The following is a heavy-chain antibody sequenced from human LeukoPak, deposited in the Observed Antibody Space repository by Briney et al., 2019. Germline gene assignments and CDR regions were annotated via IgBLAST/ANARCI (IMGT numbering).Heavy chain of an antibody. CDR2: IYYSGST. Sequence: SETLSLTCTVSGGSISSGGYYWSWIRQHPGKGLEWIGYIYYSGSTYYNPSLKSRVTISVDTSKNQFSLKLSSVTAADTAVYYCARDTSGILMVRGVRTGRYGMDVWGKGTTVTVSS. D-gene: IGHD3-10*01. CDR1: GGSISSGGYY. V-gene: IGHV4-31*03. CDR3: ARDTSGILMVRGVRTGRYGMDV. J-gene: IGHJ6*04.